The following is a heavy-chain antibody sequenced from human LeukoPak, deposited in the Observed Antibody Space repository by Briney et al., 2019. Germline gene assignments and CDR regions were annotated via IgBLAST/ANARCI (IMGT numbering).Heavy chain of an antibody. D-gene: IGHD2-2*01. CDR2: ISGSGGST. V-gene: IGHV3-23*01. CDR1: GFTFSSYA. Sequence: GGSLRLSCAASGFTFSSYAMSWVRQAPGKGLEWVSAISGSGGSTYYADSVKGRFTISRDNSKNTLYLQMNSLRAEDTAVYYCAKDPYICWGSTSCPGYYFDYWGQGTLVTVSS. CDR3: AKDPYICWGSTSCPGYYFDY. J-gene: IGHJ4*02.